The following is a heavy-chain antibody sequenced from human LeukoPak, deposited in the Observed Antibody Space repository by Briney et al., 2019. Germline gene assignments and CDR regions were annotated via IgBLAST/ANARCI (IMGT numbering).Heavy chain of an antibody. V-gene: IGHV3-49*04. CDR2: IRSKAYGGTT. J-gene: IGHJ6*03. Sequence: GGSLRLSCAASGFTFSSHSMDWVRQAPGKGLEWVGFIRSKAYGGTTEYAASVKGRFTISRDDSKSIAYLQMNSLKTEDTAVYYCTRDPSPRRYYYYYMDVWGKGTTVTISS. CDR1: GFTFSSHS. CDR3: TRDPSPRRYYYYYMDV.